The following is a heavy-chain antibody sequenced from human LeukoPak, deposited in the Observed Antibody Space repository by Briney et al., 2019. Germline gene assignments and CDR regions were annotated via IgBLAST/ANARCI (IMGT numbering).Heavy chain of an antibody. CDR1: KFAFSSYA. D-gene: IGHD2-2*01. CDR2: ISGGGGNT. CDR3: VSFYETY. J-gene: IGHJ4*02. V-gene: IGHV3-23*01. Sequence: RPGGSLRLSCAASKFAFSSYAMSWVRQAPGKGLEWVSAISGGGGNTYYADSVKGRFTISKDNAKNTVYLQMNNLRAEDTAVYYCVSFYETYWGRGTLVTVSS.